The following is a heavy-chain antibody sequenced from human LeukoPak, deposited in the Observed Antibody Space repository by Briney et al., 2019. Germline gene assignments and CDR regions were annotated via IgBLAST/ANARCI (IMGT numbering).Heavy chain of an antibody. D-gene: IGHD6-13*01. CDR2: IKQDGSEK. CDR3: ARDWVAAGGDYMDV. J-gene: IGHJ6*03. CDR1: GFTFSSYW. V-gene: IGHV3-7*01. Sequence: GGSLRLSCAASGFTFSSYWMSWVRQAPGKGLQWVANIKQDGSEKYYVDSLTGRFTVSRDNAKNSLFLQMNGLRAEDTAVYYCARDWVAAGGDYMDVWGKGTTVTISS.